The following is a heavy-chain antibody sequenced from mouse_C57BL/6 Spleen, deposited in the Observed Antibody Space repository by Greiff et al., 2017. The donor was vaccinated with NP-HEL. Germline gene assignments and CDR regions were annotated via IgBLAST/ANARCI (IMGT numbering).Heavy chain of an antibody. CDR3: ARNGYSSEAWFAY. CDR2: IYPRDGST. Sequence: VQLQQSDAELVKPGASVKISCKVSGYTFTDHTIHWMKQRPEQGLEWIGYIYPRDGSTKYNEKFKGKATLTADKSSSTAYMQLNSLTSEYSAVYFCARNGYSSEAWFAYWGQGTLVTVSA. D-gene: IGHD2-3*01. V-gene: IGHV1-78*01. CDR1: GYTFTDHT. J-gene: IGHJ3*01.